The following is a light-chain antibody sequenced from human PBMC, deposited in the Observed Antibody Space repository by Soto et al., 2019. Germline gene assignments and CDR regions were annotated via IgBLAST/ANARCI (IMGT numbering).Light chain of an antibody. Sequence: EIVLTQSPGTLSLSPGERATLSCRASQSVSTNYLAWYQQKPGLAPRLLIHGASSRATGIPDRFSGSGSGTDFTLSINRLEPEDFAVYYCQQYDSSPAFGGGTKVEIK. J-gene: IGKJ4*01. CDR3: QQYDSSPA. CDR1: QSVSTNY. V-gene: IGKV3-20*01. CDR2: GAS.